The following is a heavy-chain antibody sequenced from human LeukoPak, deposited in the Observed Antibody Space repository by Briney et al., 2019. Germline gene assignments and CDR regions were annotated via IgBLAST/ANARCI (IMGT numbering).Heavy chain of an antibody. CDR2: IKQDGSEK. CDR3: AKDRSPIAVAVLDY. Sequence: GGSLRLSCAASGFTFSSYWMSWVRQAPGKGLEWVANIKQDGSEKYYVDSVKGRFTISRDNSKNTLYLQMNSLRAEDTAVYYCAKDRSPIAVAVLDYWGQGTLVTVSS. CDR1: GFTFSSYW. V-gene: IGHV3-7*01. D-gene: IGHD6-19*01. J-gene: IGHJ4*02.